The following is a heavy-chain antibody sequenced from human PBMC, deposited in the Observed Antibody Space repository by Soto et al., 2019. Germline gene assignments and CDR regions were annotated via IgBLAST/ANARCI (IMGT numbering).Heavy chain of an antibody. CDR2: ISGSGGST. J-gene: IGHJ6*02. D-gene: IGHD3-10*01. Sequence: GGSLRLSCAASGFTFSSYAMSWVRQAPGKGLEWVSAISGSGGSTYYADSVKGRFTISRDNSKNTLYLQMNSLRAEDTAVYYCAKDSEFGVWVTMVRGGMDVWGQGTTVTVSS. CDR3: AKDSEFGVWVTMVRGGMDV. CDR1: GFTFSSYA. V-gene: IGHV3-23*01.